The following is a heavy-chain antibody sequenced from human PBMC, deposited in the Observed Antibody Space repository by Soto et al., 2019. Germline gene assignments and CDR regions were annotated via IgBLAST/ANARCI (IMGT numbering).Heavy chain of an antibody. D-gene: IGHD1-26*01. CDR3: AHSSGSYYLTDY. J-gene: IGHJ4*02. CDR1: GYTFTSYA. V-gene: IGHV1-3*01. CDR2: INAGNGNT. Sequence: QVQLVQSGAEVKKPGASVKVSCKASGYTFTSYAMHWVRQAPGQRLEWMGWINAGNGNTKYSQKFQGRVTITRDTSASIAYMELSSLRSEDTAVYYCAHSSGSYYLTDYWGQGTLVTVSS.